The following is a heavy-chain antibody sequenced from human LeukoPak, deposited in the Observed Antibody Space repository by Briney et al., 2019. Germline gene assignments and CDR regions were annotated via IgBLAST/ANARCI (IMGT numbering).Heavy chain of an antibody. Sequence: GGSLRLSCAASGFTFSSYNMNWVRQAPGKGLEWVSSTSSSSSYIYYGDSVKGRFNIPRDNAKNSLYLQMNSLRGEYTSVYYCARERGPSSGWYYWGQETRVTVLS. J-gene: IGHJ4*02. CDR3: ARERGPSSGWYY. CDR1: GFTFSSYN. V-gene: IGHV3-21*01. CDR2: TSSSSSYI. D-gene: IGHD6-19*01.